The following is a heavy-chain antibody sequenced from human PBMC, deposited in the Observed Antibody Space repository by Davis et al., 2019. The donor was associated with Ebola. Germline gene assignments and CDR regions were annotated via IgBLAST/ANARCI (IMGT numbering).Heavy chain of an antibody. CDR1: GGSIKSASHY. V-gene: IGHV4-39*01. D-gene: IGHD3-10*01. Sequence: SETLSLTCTVSGGSIKSASHYWGWIRQPPGKGLEWIASIFYSGSTYYHNPSLTSRVTMSVDTSKNQFSLKLISETAADTAVYFCARGEGSYWYFDLWGRGTLVTVSS. J-gene: IGHJ2*01. CDR3: ARGEGSYWYFDL. CDR2: IFYSGST.